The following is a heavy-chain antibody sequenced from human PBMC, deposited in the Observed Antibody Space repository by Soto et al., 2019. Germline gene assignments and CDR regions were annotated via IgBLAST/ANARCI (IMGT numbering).Heavy chain of an antibody. CDR1: GGTFSSYA. Sequence: ASVKVSCKASGGTFSSYAISWVRQAPGQGLEWMGGIIPIFGTANYAQKFQGRVTITADESTSTAYMELSSLRSEDTAVYYCARDPSRDGYRGYYYGMDVWGQRTTVTVSS. CDR2: IIPIFGTA. D-gene: IGHD5-12*01. V-gene: IGHV1-69*13. CDR3: ARDPSRDGYRGYYYGMDV. J-gene: IGHJ6*02.